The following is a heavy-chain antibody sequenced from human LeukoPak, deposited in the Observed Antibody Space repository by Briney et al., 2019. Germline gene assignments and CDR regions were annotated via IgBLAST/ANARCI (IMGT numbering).Heavy chain of an antibody. CDR3: TTGVLRYFDWLSPPFDY. CDR2: IKSKTDGGTT. J-gene: IGHJ4*02. D-gene: IGHD3-9*01. CDR1: GFTFSNAW. Sequence: PGGTLRLSCAASGFTFSNAWMSWVRQARGKGLEWVGRIKSKTDGGTTDYAAPVKGRFTISRDDSKNTLYLQMNSLKTEDTAVYYCTTGVLRYFDWLSPPFDYWGQGTLVTVSS. V-gene: IGHV3-15*01.